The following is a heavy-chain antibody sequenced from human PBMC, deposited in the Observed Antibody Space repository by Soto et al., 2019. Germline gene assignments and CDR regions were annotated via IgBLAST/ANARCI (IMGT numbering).Heavy chain of an antibody. V-gene: IGHV3-9*01. CDR2: ISWNGGNI. CDR1: GFTFEDYA. D-gene: IGHD5-18*01. CDR3: AKSSTGYTYGSNNFDY. J-gene: IGHJ4*02. Sequence: PXGSLRLSCAASGFTFEDYAMYGVRQAPGKGLEWVSGISWNGGNIGYADSVKGRFTISRDNAKDSLYLQMNSLRAEDTALYYCAKSSTGYTYGSNNFDYWGQGTLVTVSS.